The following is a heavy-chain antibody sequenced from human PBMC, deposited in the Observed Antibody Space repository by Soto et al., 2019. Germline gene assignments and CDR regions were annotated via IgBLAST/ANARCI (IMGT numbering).Heavy chain of an antibody. CDR2: IGTAGDT. D-gene: IGHD5-12*01. CDR3: ARGGEGGYDFGVNFDY. Sequence: ESVGGLVQPGGSLRLSCAASGFTFSSYDMHWVRQATGKGLEWVSAIGTAGDTYYPGSVKGRFTISRENAKNSLYLQMNSLRAGDTAVYYCARGGEGGYDFGVNFDYWGQGTLVTVSS. J-gene: IGHJ4*02. V-gene: IGHV3-13*01. CDR1: GFTFSSYD.